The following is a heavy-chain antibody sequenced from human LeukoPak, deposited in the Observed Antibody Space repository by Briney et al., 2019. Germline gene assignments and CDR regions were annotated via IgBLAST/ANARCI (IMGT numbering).Heavy chain of an antibody. CDR3: ARGRYYLDS. CDR2: FNSDGSST. J-gene: IGHJ4*02. CDR1: GFTFSTYW. Sequence: GGSLRLSYAASGFTFSTYWMHWVRQAPGKGLVWVTRFNSDGSSTYYADSVKGRFTISRDNAKNMVYLQMNSLRAEDTAVYFCARGRYYLDSWGQGTLVTVSS. V-gene: IGHV3-74*01. D-gene: IGHD4-17*01.